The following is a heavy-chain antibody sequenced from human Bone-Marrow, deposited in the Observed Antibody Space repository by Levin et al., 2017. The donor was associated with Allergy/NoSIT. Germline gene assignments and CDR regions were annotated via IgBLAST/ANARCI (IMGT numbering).Heavy chain of an antibody. Sequence: GGSLRLSCAVSGFTFNNFYMTWIRQAPGKGLEWVSYISNSGNTIYYRDAVKGRFTISRDNAKKSLYLQMDSLRAEDTAVYYCGRCSSTSCLDAFDIWGQGTMVTVSS. CDR1: GFTFNNFY. V-gene: IGHV3-11*01. CDR2: ISNSGNTI. D-gene: IGHD2-2*01. J-gene: IGHJ3*02. CDR3: GRCSSTSCLDAFDI.